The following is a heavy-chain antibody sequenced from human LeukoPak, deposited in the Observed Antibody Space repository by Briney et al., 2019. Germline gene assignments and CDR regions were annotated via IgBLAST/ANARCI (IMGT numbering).Heavy chain of an antibody. CDR3: AREGHPEALEWLFDPPDY. CDR2: IWYDGSNK. J-gene: IGHJ4*02. D-gene: IGHD3-3*01. Sequence: GRSLRLSCAASGFTFSSYGMHWVRQAPGKGLEWVAVIWYDGSNKYYADSVKGRFTISRDNSKNTLYLQMNSLRAEDTAVYYCAREGHPEALEWLFDPPDYWGQGTLVTVSS. V-gene: IGHV3-33*01. CDR1: GFTFSSYG.